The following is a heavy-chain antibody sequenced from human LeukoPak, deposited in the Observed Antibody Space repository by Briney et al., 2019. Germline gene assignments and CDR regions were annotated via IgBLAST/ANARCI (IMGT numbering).Heavy chain of an antibody. Sequence: ASVKVSCKASGYTFTSYDINWVRQATGQGLEWMGWMNPNSGNTGYAQKFQGRVTMTRNTSISTAYMELSSLRSEDTAVYYCARDSSVAATHYYYYYGMDVWGQGTTVTVSS. CDR2: MNPNSGNT. D-gene: IGHD2-15*01. CDR1: GYTFTSYD. CDR3: ARDSSVAATHYYYYYGMDV. J-gene: IGHJ6*02. V-gene: IGHV1-8*01.